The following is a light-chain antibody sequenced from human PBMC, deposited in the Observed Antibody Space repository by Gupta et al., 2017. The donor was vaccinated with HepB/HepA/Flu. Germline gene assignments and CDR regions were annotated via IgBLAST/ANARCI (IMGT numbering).Light chain of an antibody. CDR1: SSNIGSNT. Sequence: QSVLTQPPSASGTPGQRVTVSCSGGSSNIGSNTVHWYQQLPGTAPKLLIYSNNQRPSGVPDRFSGSKSGTSASLAISGLQSEDEADYYCTAWDDSLRGRVFSGGTKLTVL. J-gene: IGLJ3*02. V-gene: IGLV1-44*01. CDR2: SNN. CDR3: TAWDDSLRGRV.